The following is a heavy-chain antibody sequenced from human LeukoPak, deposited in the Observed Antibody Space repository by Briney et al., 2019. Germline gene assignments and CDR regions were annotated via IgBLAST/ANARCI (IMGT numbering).Heavy chain of an antibody. Sequence: GGSLRLSCAASGFTFSSYWMHWVRQAPGMGLVWVSRINSDGSSTRYADSVKGRFTISRDNAKNTLYLQMNSLRAEDTAVYYCARDRSSSWYFSLDPWGQGDLLTVSS. J-gene: IGHJ5*02. D-gene: IGHD6-13*01. V-gene: IGHV3-74*01. CDR3: ARDRSSSWYFSLDP. CDR1: GFTFSSYW. CDR2: INSDGSST.